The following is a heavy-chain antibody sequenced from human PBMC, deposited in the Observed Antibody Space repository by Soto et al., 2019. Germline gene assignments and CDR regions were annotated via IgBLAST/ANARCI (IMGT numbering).Heavy chain of an antibody. D-gene: IGHD3-10*01. CDR3: ARGITMVRGVGLFYFDY. CDR1: GGSISSSSYY. J-gene: IGHJ4*02. V-gene: IGHV4-39*07. Sequence: SETLSLTCTVSGGSISSSSYYWGWIRQPPGKGLEWIGNIYYSGSTNYNPSLKSRVTISVDTSKNQFSLKLSSVTAADTAVYYCARGITMVRGVGLFYFDYWGQGTLVTVSS. CDR2: IYYSGST.